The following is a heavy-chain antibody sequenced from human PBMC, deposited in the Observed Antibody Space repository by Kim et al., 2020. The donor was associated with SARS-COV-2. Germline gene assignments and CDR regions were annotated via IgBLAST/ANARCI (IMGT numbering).Heavy chain of an antibody. Sequence: ADSVQCRFSISRHNAKDSLYLQMHSLRAEDTAVYYCARVSSGSSSWYWFDPWGQGTLVTVSS. V-gene: IGHV3-11*01. D-gene: IGHD6-13*01. J-gene: IGHJ5*02. CDR3: ARVSSGSSSWYWFDP.